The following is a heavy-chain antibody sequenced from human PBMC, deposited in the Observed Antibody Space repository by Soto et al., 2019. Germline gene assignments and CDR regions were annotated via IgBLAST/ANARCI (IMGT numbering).Heavy chain of an antibody. CDR1: GGSINNHNYY. CDR3: TRHEGGAAADRPLDY. D-gene: IGHD6-13*01. Sequence: SETLCLTCTVSGGSINNHNYYCSWIRQPPGKGLEWIGYISYSGSTHYNPSLKSRLTMSVDTSKNQFSLKVNSVTAADTAVYYCTRHEGGAAADRPLDYWGQGTMVTVSS. CDR2: ISYSGST. J-gene: IGHJ4*02. V-gene: IGHV4-30-4*01.